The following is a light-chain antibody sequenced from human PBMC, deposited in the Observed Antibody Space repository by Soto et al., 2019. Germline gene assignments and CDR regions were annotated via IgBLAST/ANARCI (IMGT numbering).Light chain of an antibody. Sequence: DIQMTKSPSAMSASVGDSVTIACRASQGISKSLAWFQQEPGKVPKRLIYAASTLQGGVPSRFSGRGSGRELTLTISCLQPEDFATYYCLQHYNYPYTFGQGTKLEIK. CDR3: LQHYNYPYT. V-gene: IGKV1-17*03. CDR2: AAS. J-gene: IGKJ2*01. CDR1: QGISKS.